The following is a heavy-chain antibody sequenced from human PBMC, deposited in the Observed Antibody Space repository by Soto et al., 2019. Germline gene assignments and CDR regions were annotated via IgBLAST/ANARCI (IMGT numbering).Heavy chain of an antibody. J-gene: IGHJ4*02. D-gene: IGHD3-22*01. CDR2: IIPIFGTA. CDR1: GGTFSSYA. Sequence: QVQLVQSGAEVKKPGSSVKVSCKASGGTFSSYAISWVRQAPGQGLEWMGGIIPIFGTANYAQKFQGRVTITADESTSTAYRELSSLRSEDTAVYYCARDDRDSSGYYQLPDYWGQGTLVTVSS. CDR3: ARDDRDSSGYYQLPDY. V-gene: IGHV1-69*01.